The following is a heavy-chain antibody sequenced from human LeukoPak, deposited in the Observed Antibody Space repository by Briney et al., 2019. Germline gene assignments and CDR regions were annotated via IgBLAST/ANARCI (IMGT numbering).Heavy chain of an antibody. V-gene: IGHV1-2*02. Sequence: ASVKVSCRASGYTFTDYYIHWVRQAPGQGLEWMGWINPNSGGTNYAQKFQGRVTITADKSTSTAYMELSSLRSEDTAVYYCATRAGVAARYYYYYYMDVWGKGTTVTVSS. D-gene: IGHD6-6*01. CDR2: INPNSGGT. CDR1: GYTFTDYY. CDR3: ATRAGVAARYYYYYYMDV. J-gene: IGHJ6*03.